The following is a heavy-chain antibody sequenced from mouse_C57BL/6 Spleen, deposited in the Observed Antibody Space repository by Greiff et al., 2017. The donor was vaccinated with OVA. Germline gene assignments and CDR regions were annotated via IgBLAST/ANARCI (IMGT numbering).Heavy chain of an antibody. CDR3: ASLTARAMDY. CDR1: GYAFSSSW. Sequence: QVQLQQSGPELVKPGASVTISCKASGYAFSSSWMNWVKQRPGKGLEWIGRIYPGDGDTNYNGKFKGKATLTADKSSSTAYMQLSSLTSEDSAVYFCASLTARAMDYWGQGTSVTVSS. CDR2: IYPGDGDT. J-gene: IGHJ4*01. V-gene: IGHV1-82*01. D-gene: IGHD3-2*01.